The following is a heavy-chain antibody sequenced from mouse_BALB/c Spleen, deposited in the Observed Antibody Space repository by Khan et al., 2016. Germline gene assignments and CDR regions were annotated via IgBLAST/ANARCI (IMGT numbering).Heavy chain of an antibody. Sequence: QVQLQQPGAELVRPGTSVKLSCKASGYSFTSYWMNWVKQRPGQGLEWIGMIHPSDSETRLNQKFKDKATLTVDKSSSSAHMQLSSPTSEDSAVXYCARSHYGNPSFDYWGQGTTLTVSS. CDR3: ARSHYGNPSFDY. D-gene: IGHD2-1*01. J-gene: IGHJ2*01. CDR1: GYSFTSYW. V-gene: IGHV1-61*01. CDR2: IHPSDSET.